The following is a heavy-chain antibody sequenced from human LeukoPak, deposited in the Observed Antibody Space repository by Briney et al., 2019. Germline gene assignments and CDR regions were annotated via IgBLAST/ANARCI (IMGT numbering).Heavy chain of an antibody. J-gene: IGHJ4*02. Sequence: GGSLRLSCAASGFTFSSYAMHWVRQAPGKGLEWVAVISYDGSNKYYADSVKGRSTISRDNSKNTLFLQMNSLRAEDTAVYYCARGGIVVVPAAIGGLDYWGQGTLVTVSS. CDR2: ISYDGSNK. CDR3: ARGGIVVVPAAIGGLDY. V-gene: IGHV3-30*04. D-gene: IGHD2-2*01. CDR1: GFTFSSYA.